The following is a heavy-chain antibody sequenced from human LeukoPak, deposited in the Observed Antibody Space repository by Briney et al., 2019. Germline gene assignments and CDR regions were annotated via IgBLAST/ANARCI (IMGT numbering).Heavy chain of an antibody. V-gene: IGHV4-59*01. D-gene: IGHD6-13*01. CDR2: IYYSGST. J-gene: IGHJ3*02. Sequence: PSETLSLTCTVSGGSISSYYWSWIRQPPGKGLEWTGYIYYSGSTNYNPSLKSRVTISVDTSKNQFSLKLSSVTAADTAVYYCARKRAAGIDAFDIWGQGTMVTVSS. CDR1: GGSISSYY. CDR3: ARKRAAGIDAFDI.